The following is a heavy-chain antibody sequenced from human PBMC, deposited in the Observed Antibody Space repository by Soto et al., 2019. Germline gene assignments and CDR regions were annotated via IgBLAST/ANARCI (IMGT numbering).Heavy chain of an antibody. CDR2: IYPGDSDT. J-gene: IGHJ4*02. D-gene: IGHD6-6*01. V-gene: IGHV5-51*01. CDR1: GYSFTSYW. Sequence: PGESLKISCKGSGYSFTSYWIGWVRQMPGKGLEWMGIIYPGDSDTRYGPSFQGQVTISADKSISTAYLQWSSLKASDTAMYYCARPVAARPYYFDYWGQGTLVTVSS. CDR3: ARPVAARPYYFDY.